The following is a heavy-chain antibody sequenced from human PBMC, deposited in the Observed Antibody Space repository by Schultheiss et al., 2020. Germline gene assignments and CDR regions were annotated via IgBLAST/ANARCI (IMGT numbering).Heavy chain of an antibody. CDR2: IYYSGST. CDR1: GGSISSGDYY. V-gene: IGHV4-61*08. Sequence: SETLSLTCTVSGGSISSGDYYWSWIRQPPGKGLEWIGYIYYSGSTNYNPSLKSRVTISVDTSKNQFSLKLSSVTAADTAVYYCARDRSNAARGWFDPWGQGTLVTVSS. D-gene: IGHD6-6*01. CDR3: ARDRSNAARGWFDP. J-gene: IGHJ5*02.